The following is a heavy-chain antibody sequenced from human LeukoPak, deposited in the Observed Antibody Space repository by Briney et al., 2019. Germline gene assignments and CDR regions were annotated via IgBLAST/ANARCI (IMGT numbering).Heavy chain of an antibody. J-gene: IGHJ6*03. V-gene: IGHV3-23*01. CDR2: ISGSGGST. Sequence: PGGSLRLSCAASGFTFTSYSMNWVRQAPGKGLEWVSAISGSGGSTYYADFVKGRFTISRDNSKSTLYLQMHNLRADDTAVYYCAKVLLRALDYMDVWGKGTTVTVSS. CDR3: AKVLLRALDYMDV. CDR1: GFTFTSYS. D-gene: IGHD2-15*01.